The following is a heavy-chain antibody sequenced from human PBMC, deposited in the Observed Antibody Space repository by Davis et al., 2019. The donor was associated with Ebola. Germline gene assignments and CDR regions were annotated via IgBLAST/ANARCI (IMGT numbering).Heavy chain of an antibody. J-gene: IGHJ3*02. Sequence: ASVKVSCKASGYTFTGYYMHWVRQAPGQGLEWMGWINPNSGGTNYAQKFQGWVTMTRDTSISTAYMELSRLRSDDTAVYYCAREYRAYGDYNDAFDIWGQGTMVTVSS. D-gene: IGHD4-17*01. V-gene: IGHV1-2*04. CDR1: GYTFTGYY. CDR3: AREYRAYGDYNDAFDI. CDR2: INPNSGGT.